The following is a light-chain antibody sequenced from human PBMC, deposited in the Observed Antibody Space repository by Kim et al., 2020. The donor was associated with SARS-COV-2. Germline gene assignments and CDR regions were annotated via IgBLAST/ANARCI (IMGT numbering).Light chain of an antibody. CDR1: SSDVGGYNY. CDR3: CSYAGSYTFYV. Sequence: QSALTQPRSVSGSPGQSVTISCTGTSSDVGGYNYVSWYQQHPGKAPKLMIYDVSKRPSGVPDRFSGSKSGYTASLTISGLQAEDEADYYCCSYAGSYTFYVFGTGTKVTV. J-gene: IGLJ1*01. V-gene: IGLV2-11*01. CDR2: DVS.